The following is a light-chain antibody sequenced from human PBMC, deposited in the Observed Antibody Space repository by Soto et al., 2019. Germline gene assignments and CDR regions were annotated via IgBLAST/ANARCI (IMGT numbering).Light chain of an antibody. J-gene: IGKJ2*01. Sequence: AIQMTQSPSSLSASVGDRVTITCRASQDIRNAVGWYQQKPGKAPKLLIFATSNLQSGVPSRFIGSGSGTDFTLTISSLQAEDFATYYCLQDYTYPYTFGQGTKLDIK. CDR1: QDIRNA. CDR2: ATS. V-gene: IGKV1-6*01. CDR3: LQDYTYPYT.